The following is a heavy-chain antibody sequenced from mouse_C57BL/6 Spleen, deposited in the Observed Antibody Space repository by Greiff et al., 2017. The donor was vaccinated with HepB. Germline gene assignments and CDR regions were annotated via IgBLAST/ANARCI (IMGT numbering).Heavy chain of an antibody. D-gene: IGHD2-5*01. Sequence: EVMLVESGGGLVKPGGSLKLSCAASGFTFSSYAMSWVRQTPERRLEWVATISDGGSYTYYPDNVKGRFTISRDNAKNNLYLQMSHLKSEDTAMYYCARDKYYSNLSYWYFDVWGTGTTVTVSS. J-gene: IGHJ1*03. CDR2: ISDGGSYT. CDR1: GFTFSSYA. CDR3: ARDKYYSNLSYWYFDV. V-gene: IGHV5-4*01.